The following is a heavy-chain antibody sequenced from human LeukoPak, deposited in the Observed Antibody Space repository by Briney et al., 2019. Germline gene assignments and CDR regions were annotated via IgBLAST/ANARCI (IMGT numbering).Heavy chain of an antibody. Sequence: SETLSLTCIVSGGSTSGGNYYWGWIRQPPGKGLEWIGGISSSGNTYYNPSLKSRITISIDTSKNHFSLKLSSVTAADTAVYYCARLGAGPTYYDFWSGYSSFYFDYWGQGTLVTVSS. CDR3: ARLGAGPTYYDFWSGYSSFYFDY. D-gene: IGHD3-3*01. CDR1: GGSTSGGNYY. CDR2: ISSSGNT. V-gene: IGHV4-39*02. J-gene: IGHJ4*02.